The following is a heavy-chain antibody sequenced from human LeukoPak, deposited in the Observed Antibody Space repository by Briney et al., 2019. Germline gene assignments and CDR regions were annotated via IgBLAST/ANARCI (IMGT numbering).Heavy chain of an antibody. V-gene: IGHV4-61*02. D-gene: IGHD1-7*01. CDR1: GCSISSGSYY. Sequence: SETLSLTCTVSGCSISSGSYYWSWIRQPAGKGLEWIGRIYTSGSTNYNPSLKSRVTISVDTSKNQFSLKLSSVTAADTAVYYCARETPTGTTGAFDIWGQGTMVTVSS. J-gene: IGHJ3*02. CDR2: IYTSGST. CDR3: ARETPTGTTGAFDI.